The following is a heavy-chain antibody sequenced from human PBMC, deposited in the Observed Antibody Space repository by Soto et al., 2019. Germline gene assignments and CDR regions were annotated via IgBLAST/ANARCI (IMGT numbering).Heavy chain of an antibody. D-gene: IGHD3-16*01. CDR2: ISSSSSYI. CDR3: ARDYGGYGGFEY. Sequence: EVQLVESGGGLVKPGGSLRLSCAASGFTFSSYSMNWVRQAPGKGLEWVSSISSSSSYIYYADSVKGRFTISRDNAKNSLYLQMNSLRAEDTAVYYCARDYGGYGGFEYWGQGTLVTVSS. V-gene: IGHV3-21*01. J-gene: IGHJ4*02. CDR1: GFTFSSYS.